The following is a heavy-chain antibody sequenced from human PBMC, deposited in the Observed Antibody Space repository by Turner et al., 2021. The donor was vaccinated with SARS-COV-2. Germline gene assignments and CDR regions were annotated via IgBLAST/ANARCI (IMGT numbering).Heavy chain of an antibody. J-gene: IGHJ5*02. Sequence: QVQLVQSGAAVNKPGASLNVSCKISGYTLTELSMYWVRQAPGKGLEWMGGFEHEDGETIYEKNFKGRVTMTEDTSTDKAYMELSSMRSEDTAVYFCATGYQLRVNWFDPWGQGTLVTVSS. V-gene: IGHV1-24*01. CDR2: FEHEDGET. CDR1: GYTLTELS. CDR3: ATGYQLRVNWFDP. D-gene: IGHD2-2*01.